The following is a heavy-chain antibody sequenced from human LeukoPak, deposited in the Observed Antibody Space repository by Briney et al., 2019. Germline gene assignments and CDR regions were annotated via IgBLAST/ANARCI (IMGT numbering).Heavy chain of an antibody. CDR3: ARSGGNYYSI. CDR2: IYPGDSDT. D-gene: IGHD1-26*01. V-gene: IGHV5-51*01. CDR1: GCSFTSYW. J-gene: IGHJ3*02. Sequence: PGASLQISCKGSGCSFTSYWIGWVRQMPGKGLEWMGIIYPGDSDTIYSPSFQGQVTISADKSTSTANLQWSSLKASDTAMYYCARSGGNYYSIWGQGTMVTVSS.